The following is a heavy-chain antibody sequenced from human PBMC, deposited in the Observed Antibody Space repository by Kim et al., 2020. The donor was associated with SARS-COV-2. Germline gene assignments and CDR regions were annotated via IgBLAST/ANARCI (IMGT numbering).Heavy chain of an antibody. CDR2: IRGDGSVT. CDR3: ARGVFRDGFDV. Sequence: GGSLRLSCAASGFSSSRYWINWVRQPPGKGLEWVSLIRGDGSVTHYADSVKGRFTLSRDSAENTLYLQMNSLSAEDMAVYYCARGVFRDGFDVWGQGTMVSVSS. CDR1: GFSSSRYW. J-gene: IGHJ6*02. D-gene: IGHD3-10*02. V-gene: IGHV3-74*01.